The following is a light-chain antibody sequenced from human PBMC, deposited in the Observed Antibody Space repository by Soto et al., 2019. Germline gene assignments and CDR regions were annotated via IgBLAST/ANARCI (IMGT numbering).Light chain of an antibody. CDR1: QSVSSIF. CDR3: QQYVTSPWA. V-gene: IGKV3-20*01. J-gene: IGKJ1*01. Sequence: EIVLTQSPGTLALSPGERATLSCRASQSVSSIFLAWYQQKHGQAPRLLTYGASNRATGIPDRFSSSGSGTDFTLTISRLEPEDLAVYYCQQYVTSPWAFGQGTKVAIE. CDR2: GAS.